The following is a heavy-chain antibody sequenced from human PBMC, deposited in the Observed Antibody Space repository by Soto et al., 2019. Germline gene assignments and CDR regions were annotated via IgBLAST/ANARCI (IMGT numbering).Heavy chain of an antibody. J-gene: IGHJ4*02. CDR1: GGSISSSSYY. V-gene: IGHV4-39*01. CDR3: ARRTVNIRTFNSVLKAHCFVS. D-gene: IGHD1-7*01. CDR2: IYYSGST. Sequence: QLQLQESGPGLVKPSETLSLTCAVSGGSISSSSYYWGWIRQPPGKGLEWIGSIYYSGSTYYNPSLQSRVARSVDTSKNHLSPKLNSVTPADTAVYSCARRTVNIRTFNSVLKAHCFVSGGQGTLVTVSS.